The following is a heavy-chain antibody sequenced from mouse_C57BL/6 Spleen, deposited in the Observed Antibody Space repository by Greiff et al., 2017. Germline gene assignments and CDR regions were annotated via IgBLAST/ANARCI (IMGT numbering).Heavy chain of an antibody. V-gene: IGHV2-2*01. CDR3: ARGHYYGSRDWYFDV. CDR2: VWRGGST. J-gene: IGHJ1*03. D-gene: IGHD1-1*01. Sequence: VQLQQSGPGLVQPSQSLSITCTVSGFSLTSYGVHWVRQSPGKGLEWLGVVWRGGSTDYNATFISRLSISKDNSKSQVFFKMNSLQADDTAIYYCARGHYYGSRDWYFDVWGTGTTVTVSS. CDR1: GFSLTSYG.